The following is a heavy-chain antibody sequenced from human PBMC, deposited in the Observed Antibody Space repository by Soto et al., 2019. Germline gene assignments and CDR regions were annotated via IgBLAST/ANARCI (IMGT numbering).Heavy chain of an antibody. CDR2: TYHSGST. J-gene: IGHJ4*02. CDR3: ARNPTVTTPNYFDY. D-gene: IGHD4-17*01. Sequence: SETLSLTCAVSDGSIRNHNWWSWVRQPPGKGLEWIGDTYHSGSTNSNPSLKSRVTISVDKSKNQFSLTLNSVTAADTAVYYCARNPTVTTPNYFDYWGQGTLVTVSS. CDR1: DGSIRNHNW. V-gene: IGHV4-4*02.